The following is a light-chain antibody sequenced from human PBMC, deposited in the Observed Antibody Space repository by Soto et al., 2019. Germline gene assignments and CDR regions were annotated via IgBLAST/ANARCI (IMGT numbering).Light chain of an antibody. J-gene: IGKJ1*01. CDR3: QQYGGSPRT. CDR2: GAS. Sequence: EIVLTQSPGTLSLSPGERATLSCRASQSVSNNYLAWYQQKPGQAPRLLIYGASSRATGIPDRFSGSGSGTDFTLTISRLEPEDLAVYYCQQYGGSPRTFGQGTKVDIK. V-gene: IGKV3-20*01. CDR1: QSVSNNY.